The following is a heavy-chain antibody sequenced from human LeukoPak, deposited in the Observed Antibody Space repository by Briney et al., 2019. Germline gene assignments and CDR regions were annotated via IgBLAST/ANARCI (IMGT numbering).Heavy chain of an antibody. CDR2: IYTSGST. CDR3: ARAVFGSVAGTVEYLDY. Sequence: KPSETLSLTCTVSGDSKTSYYWSWIRQPAGKGLEWIGHIYTSGSTNYNPSLKSRVTMSVDTPKNQFSLNLRSVTAADTAVYYCARAVFGSVAGTVEYLDYWGQGTLVTVSS. V-gene: IGHV4-4*07. J-gene: IGHJ4*02. D-gene: IGHD6-19*01. CDR1: GDSKTSYY.